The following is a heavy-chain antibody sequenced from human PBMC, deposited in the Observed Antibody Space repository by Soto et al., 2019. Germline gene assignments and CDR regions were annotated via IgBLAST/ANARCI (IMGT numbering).Heavy chain of an antibody. Sequence: QVQLVESGGGVVQTGRSLTLSCAVSGFTFSTYGVHWLRQAPGKGLEWVAVIWYDGSNRYYLDSVKGRFTVFRDNSKNTVIXQMNSLRAEDTAVYYCARDSGRASNVYDYYYGMDVWGQGTTVTVSS. CDR3: ARDSGRASNVYDYYYGMDV. CDR1: GFTFSTYG. CDR2: IWYDGSNR. D-gene: IGHD1-1*01. J-gene: IGHJ6*02. V-gene: IGHV3-33*01.